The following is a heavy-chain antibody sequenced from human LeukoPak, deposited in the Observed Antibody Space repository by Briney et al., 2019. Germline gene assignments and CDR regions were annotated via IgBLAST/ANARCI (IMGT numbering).Heavy chain of an antibody. CDR2: IHASGST. CDR3: ARGRPVTGSFYFDY. Sequence: PSETLSLTCAVYGGSFSAYYGSWIRQPPGKGLEWIGYIHASGSTNQSPFLKSRVTISVDTSKNQFSLKLTSVTAADTAVYYCARGRPVTGSFYFDYWGQGTLVTVSS. D-gene: IGHD1-26*01. J-gene: IGHJ4*02. CDR1: GGSFSAYY. V-gene: IGHV4-59*01.